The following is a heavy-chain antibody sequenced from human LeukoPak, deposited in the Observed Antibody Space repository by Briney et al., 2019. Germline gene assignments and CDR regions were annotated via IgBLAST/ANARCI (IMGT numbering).Heavy chain of an antibody. Sequence: SETLSLTCTVSGGSISSGDYYWSWIRQPPGKGLEWIGYISYSGSTYYNPPLKSRVTISVDTSKNQFSLKLSSVTAADTAVYYCARDVPVAWDRYGMDVWGQGTTVTVSS. D-gene: IGHD1-26*01. CDR3: ARDVPVAWDRYGMDV. CDR2: ISYSGST. J-gene: IGHJ6*02. CDR1: GGSISSGDYY. V-gene: IGHV4-30-4*01.